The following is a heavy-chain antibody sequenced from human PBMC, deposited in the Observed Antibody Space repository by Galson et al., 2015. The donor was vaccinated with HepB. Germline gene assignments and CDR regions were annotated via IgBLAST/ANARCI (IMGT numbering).Heavy chain of an antibody. Sequence: SLRLSCAASGFAFGSHTMIWVRQAPGRGLECVSAISGHAEKIYYAESLKGRFTISRDNSKSTVYLQISGLRVDDTAVYYCVKDSHYDGWQGSLFELWGQGTPVTVAS. J-gene: IGHJ4*02. V-gene: IGHV3-23*01. CDR2: ISGHAEKI. CDR1: GFAFGSHT. CDR3: VKDSHYDGWQGSLFEL. D-gene: IGHD1-26*01.